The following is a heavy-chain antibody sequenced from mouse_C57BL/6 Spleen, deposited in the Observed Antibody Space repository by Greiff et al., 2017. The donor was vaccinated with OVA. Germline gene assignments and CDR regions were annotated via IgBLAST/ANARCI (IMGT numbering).Heavy chain of an antibody. CDR3: AREAQATLYAMDY. D-gene: IGHD3-2*02. V-gene: IGHV1-54*01. CDR1: GYAFTNYL. J-gene: IGHJ4*01. Sequence: VKLQESGAELVRPGTSVKVSCKASGYAFTNYLIEWVKQRPGQGLEWIGVINPGSGGTNYNEKFKGKATLTADKSSSTAYMQLSSLTSEDSAVYFCAREAQATLYAMDYWGQGTSVTVSS. CDR2: INPGSGGT.